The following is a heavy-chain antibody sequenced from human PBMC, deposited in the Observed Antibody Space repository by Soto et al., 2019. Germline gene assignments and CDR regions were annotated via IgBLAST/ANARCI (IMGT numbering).Heavy chain of an antibody. J-gene: IGHJ6*02. D-gene: IGHD6-13*01. V-gene: IGHV1-69*01. CDR1: GGTFSDYA. CDR3: ARGRGIGFSSTWNIYWYYYTDV. Sequence: QVQLVQSGAEVRKSGSSVKVSCKAAGGTFSDYALSWVRQGPGQGLEWMGGIIPMFATTNYAQKFQGRVTITADDSATTAHMELSSLKSEDTAVYYCARGRGIGFSSTWNIYWYYYTDVCGQGTTVTVSS. CDR2: IIPMFATT.